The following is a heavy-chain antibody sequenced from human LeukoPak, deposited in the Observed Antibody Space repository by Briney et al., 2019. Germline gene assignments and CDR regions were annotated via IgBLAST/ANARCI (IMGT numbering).Heavy chain of an antibody. V-gene: IGHV3-30*18. J-gene: IGHJ6*02. D-gene: IGHD3-3*01. Sequence: GRSLRLSCAASGFTFSSYGMHWVRQAPGKGLEWVAVISYDGSNKYYADSVKGRFTISRDNSKNTLYLQMNSLRAEDTAVYYCAKDFASYYYYGMDVWGQGTTVTVSS. CDR1: GFTFSSYG. CDR2: ISYDGSNK. CDR3: AKDFASYYYYGMDV.